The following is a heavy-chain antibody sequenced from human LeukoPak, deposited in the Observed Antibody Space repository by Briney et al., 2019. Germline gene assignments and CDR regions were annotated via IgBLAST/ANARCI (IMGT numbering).Heavy chain of an antibody. D-gene: IGHD6-19*01. J-gene: IGHJ4*02. V-gene: IGHV3-7*01. CDR2: IKQDGSEN. Sequence: PGGSLRLSCAASGFTFSNYWMSWVRQAPGKRLEWVANIKQDGSENFYVDSVKGRFTISRDNAKKSLYLQMNSLRVEDTAVYYCARVQGSSGPGIFEYWGQGTLVTVSS. CDR3: ARVQGSSGPGIFEY. CDR1: GFTFSNYW.